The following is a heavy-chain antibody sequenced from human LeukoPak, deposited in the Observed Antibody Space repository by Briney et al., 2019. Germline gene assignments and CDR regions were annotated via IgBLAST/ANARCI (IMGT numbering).Heavy chain of an antibody. CDR1: GGSISSYY. CDR3: ARVVVTPANWFDP. CDR2: IYYSRST. J-gene: IGHJ5*02. Sequence: SETLSLTCTVSGGSISSYYWSWIRQPPGRGLEWIGYIYYSRSTNYNLSLKSRVTISVDTSKNQFSLKLSSVTAADTAVYYCARVVVTPANWFDPWGQGTLVTVSS. V-gene: IGHV4-59*01. D-gene: IGHD4-23*01.